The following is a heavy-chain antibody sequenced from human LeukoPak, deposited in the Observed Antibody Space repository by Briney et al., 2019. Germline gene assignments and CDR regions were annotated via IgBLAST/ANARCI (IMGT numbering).Heavy chain of an antibody. V-gene: IGHV3-74*01. CDR1: GFTFSKYW. Sequence: GGSLRLSCAASGFTFSKYWMLWVRQAPGKGLESVSRINTDGTVTTYADSVKGRFTVSRDNADNTMFLQMNSVRDGDTAVYYCATKQWLAPPPDSWGQGTPVTVS. D-gene: IGHD6-19*01. CDR2: INTDGTVT. J-gene: IGHJ4*02. CDR3: ATKQWLAPPPDS.